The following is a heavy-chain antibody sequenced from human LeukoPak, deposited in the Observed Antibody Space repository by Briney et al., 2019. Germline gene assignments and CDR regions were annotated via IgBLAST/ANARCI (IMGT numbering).Heavy chain of an antibody. CDR2: INAGNGNT. J-gene: IGHJ6*02. CDR3: AREGIVGATSFYYGMDV. D-gene: IGHD1-26*01. V-gene: IGHV1-3*01. CDR1: GYTFTSYA. Sequence: ASVKVSCKASGYTFTSYAMHWVRQAPGQRLEWMGWINAGNGNTKYSQKFQGRVTITRDTSISTAYMELSRLRSDDTAVYYCAREGIVGATSFYYGMDVWGQGTTVTVS.